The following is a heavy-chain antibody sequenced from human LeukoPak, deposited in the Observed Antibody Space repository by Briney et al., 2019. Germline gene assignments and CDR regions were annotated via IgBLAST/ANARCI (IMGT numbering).Heavy chain of an antibody. V-gene: IGHV4-59*11. Sequence: PSETLSLTCTVSGVSLRNHYWSWIRQPPPKGLDGIGYIYDSETTNYNPPLQQRVTIPLNTPNNQFSLTLTSLTAADTPLYYFPTRPGGSTWYGVFDFWSRGTLVTVFS. CDR3: PTRPGGSTWYGVFDF. CDR1: GVSLRNHY. CDR2: IYDSETT. J-gene: IGHJ4*02. D-gene: IGHD6-13*01.